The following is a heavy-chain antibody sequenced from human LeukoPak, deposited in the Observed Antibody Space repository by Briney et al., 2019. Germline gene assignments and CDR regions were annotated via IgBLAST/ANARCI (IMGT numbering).Heavy chain of an antibody. D-gene: IGHD6-6*01. Sequence: TGGSLRLSCAASGFTFSSYSMNWVRQAPGKGLEWVSSISSSGSYIYYADSVKGRFTISRDNAKNSLYLQMNSLRAEDTAVYYCARDYRKIAARREFDYWGQGTLVTVSS. CDR3: ARDYRKIAARREFDY. CDR2: ISSSGSYI. CDR1: GFTFSSYS. J-gene: IGHJ4*02. V-gene: IGHV3-21*01.